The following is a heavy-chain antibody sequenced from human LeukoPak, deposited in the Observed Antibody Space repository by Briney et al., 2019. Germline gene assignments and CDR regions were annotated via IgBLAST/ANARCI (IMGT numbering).Heavy chain of an antibody. CDR1: GYTFTSYG. CDR2: ISAYNGNT. CDR3: ARGGMVRGVPTKSPSHNWFDP. D-gene: IGHD3-10*01. V-gene: IGHV1-18*01. Sequence: GASVKVSGKASGYTFTSYGISWVRQAPGQGLEWMGWISAYNGNTHHAQKLQGRVTMTTDTSTTTAYMELRSLRSDDTAVCYSARGGMVRGVPTKSPSHNWFDPWGQGTLVTVSS. J-gene: IGHJ5*02.